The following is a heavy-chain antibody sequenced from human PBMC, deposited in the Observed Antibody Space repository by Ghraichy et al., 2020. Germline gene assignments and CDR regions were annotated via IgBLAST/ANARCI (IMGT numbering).Heavy chain of an antibody. CDR2: INHSGST. CDR3: ARGEGLPGPLRES. V-gene: IGHV4-34*01. D-gene: IGHD3-10*01. CDR1: GGSFSGYY. Sequence: SETPSLTCAVYGGSFSGYYWSWIRQPPGKGLEWIGEINHSGSTNYNPSLKSRVTISVDTSKNQFSLKLSSVTAADTAVYYCARGEGLPGPLRESWGQGTLVTVSS. J-gene: IGHJ5*02.